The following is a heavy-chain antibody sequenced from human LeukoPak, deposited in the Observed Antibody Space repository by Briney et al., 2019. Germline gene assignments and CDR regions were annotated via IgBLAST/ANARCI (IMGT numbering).Heavy chain of an antibody. J-gene: IGHJ4*02. CDR3: AKASTYSSGWYLYYFDY. V-gene: IGHV3-23*01. Sequence: GGSLRLSCAASGFTFSSYAMSWVRQAPGKGLEWVSAISGSGGSTYYADSVKGRFTISRDNSKNTLYLQMNSLGAEDTAVYYCAKASTYSSGWYLYYFDYWGQGTLVTVSS. D-gene: IGHD6-19*01. CDR1: GFTFSSYA. CDR2: ISGSGGST.